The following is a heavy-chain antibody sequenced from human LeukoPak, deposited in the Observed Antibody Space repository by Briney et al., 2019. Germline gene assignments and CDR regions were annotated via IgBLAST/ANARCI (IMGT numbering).Heavy chain of an antibody. CDR3: ARRAARRWFDP. V-gene: IGHV4-34*01. J-gene: IGHJ5*02. CDR2: INHSGST. Sequence: PSETLSLTCAVYGGSFSGYYWSWICQPPGKGLEWIGEINHSGSTNYNPSLKSRVTISVDTSKNQFSLKLSSVTAADTAVYYCARRAARRWFDPWGQGTLVTVSS. CDR1: GGSFSGYY. D-gene: IGHD6-6*01.